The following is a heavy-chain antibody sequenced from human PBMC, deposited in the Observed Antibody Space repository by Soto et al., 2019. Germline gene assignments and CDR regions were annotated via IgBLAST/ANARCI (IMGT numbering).Heavy chain of an antibody. J-gene: IGHJ6*01. Sequence: QVQLVQSGAEVKKPGASVKVSCKASGYTFTSYYMHWVRQAPGQGLEWMGIINPSGGSTSYAQKFQGRVTMTRDTSTSTVYMELSSLRSEDTAVYYCARDRLWGVVVPADPRVYDDDGMDVW. CDR1: GYTFTSYY. D-gene: IGHD2-2*01. CDR3: ARDRLWGVVVPADPRVYDDDGMDV. CDR2: INPSGGST. V-gene: IGHV1-46*01.